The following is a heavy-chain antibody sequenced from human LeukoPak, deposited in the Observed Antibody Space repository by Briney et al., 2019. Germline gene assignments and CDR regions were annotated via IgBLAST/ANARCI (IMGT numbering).Heavy chain of an antibody. CDR1: ELPLSSYA. Sequence: PGGSRSLSCEASELPLSSYARSGFRQPPGKGLDWASAISGSGGSTYYADSVKGRFTISRDNSKNTLYLQMNSLRAEDTAVYYCAKGTVTGYFPQYYFDYWGQGTLVTVSS. J-gene: IGHJ4*02. CDR3: AKGTVTGYFPQYYFDY. CDR2: ISGSGGST. D-gene: IGHD3-9*01. V-gene: IGHV3-23*01.